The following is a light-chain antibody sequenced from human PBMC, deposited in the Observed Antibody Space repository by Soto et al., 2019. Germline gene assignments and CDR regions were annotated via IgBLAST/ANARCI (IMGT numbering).Light chain of an antibody. CDR2: KVS. Sequence: DVVMTQSPLSLPVTLGQPASISCRSSHSLVYSDGNTYLNWLQQRPGQSPRRLIYKVSDRDYGVPDRFSGSGSGTDFTLKIIRVEAEDVGVYYCMQGTRCLYTFGQGTKLEI. V-gene: IGKV2-30*01. J-gene: IGKJ2*01. CDR1: HSLVYSDGNTY. CDR3: MQGTRCLYT.